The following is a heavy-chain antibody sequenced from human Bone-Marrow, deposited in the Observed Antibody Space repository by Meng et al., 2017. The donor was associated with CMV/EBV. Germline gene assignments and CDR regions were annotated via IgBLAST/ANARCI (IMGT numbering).Heavy chain of an antibody. D-gene: IGHD3-22*01. CDR2: INPDGGTT. CDR1: GYTFITYY. V-gene: IGHV1-46*01. CDR3: ARDLVGYDAFDV. Sequence: ASVMVSCKASGYTFITYYIHWVRQAPGQGLEWMGRINPDGGTTTYSQKFQGGVTLTSDTSTNTVYMELSRLRYEDTAVYYCARDLVGYDAFDVWGQGTMVTVSS. J-gene: IGHJ3*01.